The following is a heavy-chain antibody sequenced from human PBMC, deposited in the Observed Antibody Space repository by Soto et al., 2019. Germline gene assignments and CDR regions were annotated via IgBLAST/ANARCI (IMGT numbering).Heavy chain of an antibody. V-gene: IGHV4-31*03. Sequence: QVQLQESGPGLVEPSQTLSLTCTVSGGSISGEGYYWSWIRQYSGRGLEWIGYIHYSGSTYSNPSLKSRVTISVDTSKTQCFLKLTAVTAADTAVYYCARAWTATAGWANWFDRWGQGTLVTVSS. D-gene: IGHD6-13*01. CDR3: ARAWTATAGWANWFDR. CDR1: GGSISGEGYY. CDR2: IHYSGST. J-gene: IGHJ5*02.